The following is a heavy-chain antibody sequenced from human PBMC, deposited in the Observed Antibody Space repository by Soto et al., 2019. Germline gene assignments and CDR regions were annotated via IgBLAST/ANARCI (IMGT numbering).Heavy chain of an antibody. D-gene: IGHD1-26*01. J-gene: IGHJ4*02. V-gene: IGHV2-5*02. CDR3: AHRRKWEYHFDY. CDR1: GFSLSTSGVG. Sequence: SCPRLVNPTQTLTLTCTFSGFSLSTSGVGVGWIRQPPGKALEWLALIYWDDDKRYSPSLKSRLTITKDTSKNQVVLTMTNMDPVDTATYYCAHRRKWEYHFDYWGQGTLVTVSS. CDR2: IYWDDDK.